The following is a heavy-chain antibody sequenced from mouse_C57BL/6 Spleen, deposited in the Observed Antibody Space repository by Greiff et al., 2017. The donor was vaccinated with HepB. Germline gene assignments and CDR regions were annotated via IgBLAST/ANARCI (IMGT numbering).Heavy chain of an antibody. CDR3: VREDGYYDYYAMDY. J-gene: IGHJ4*01. Sequence: EVQLVESGGGLVQPKGSLKLSCAASGFTFNTYAIHWVRQAPGKGLEWVARIRSKSSNYATYYADSVKDRFTISRDDSQSMLYLQMNNLKTEDTAMYYCVREDGYYDYYAMDYWGQGTSVTVSS. D-gene: IGHD2-3*01. CDR2: IRSKSSNYAT. V-gene: IGHV10-3*01. CDR1: GFTFNTYA.